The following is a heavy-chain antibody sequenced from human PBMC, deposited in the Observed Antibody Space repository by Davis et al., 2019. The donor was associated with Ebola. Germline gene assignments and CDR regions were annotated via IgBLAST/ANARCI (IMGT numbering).Heavy chain of an antibody. CDR2: IYYTGNT. D-gene: IGHD3-16*02. Sequence: PSETLSLTCSVSGGSISGSNYYWGWVRQPPGKGLEWIGSIYYTGNTYYNPSLKSRVTISVDTSKNQFSLKLSSVTAADTAVYHCARAGIYRPYYFDYWGQGTLVTVSS. CDR3: ARAGIYRPYYFDY. CDR1: GGSISGSNYY. J-gene: IGHJ4*02. V-gene: IGHV4-39*07.